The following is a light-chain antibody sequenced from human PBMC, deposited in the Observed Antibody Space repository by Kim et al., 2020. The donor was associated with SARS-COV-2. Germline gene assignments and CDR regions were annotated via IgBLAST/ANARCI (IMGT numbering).Light chain of an antibody. V-gene: IGKV2-30*01. CDR2: KVS. J-gene: IGKJ3*01. CDR3: MQGTHWPFT. CDR1: QSLVYSEGNIY. Sequence: PACISGRSRQSLVYSEGNIYLNWFHQRPGQSPRRLIYKVSNRDSGVPDRFSGSGSGTDFTLQISRVEAEDVGVYYCMQGTHWPFTFGPGTKVDIK.